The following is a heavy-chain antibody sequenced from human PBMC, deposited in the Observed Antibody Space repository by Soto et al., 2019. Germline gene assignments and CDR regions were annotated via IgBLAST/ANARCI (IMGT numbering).Heavy chain of an antibody. Sequence: GGSLRLSCAASGFMFSSYWMHWVRQAPGKGPVWVSHIDSDGSDTTYADSVKGRFTISRDNAKNTLYLQMNSLRAEDTAVYYCARGLHGAYYYDRNWFDPWGQGTLVTVSS. J-gene: IGHJ5*02. CDR1: GFMFSSYW. CDR3: ARGLHGAYYYDRNWFDP. V-gene: IGHV3-74*01. CDR2: IDSDGSDT. D-gene: IGHD3-22*01.